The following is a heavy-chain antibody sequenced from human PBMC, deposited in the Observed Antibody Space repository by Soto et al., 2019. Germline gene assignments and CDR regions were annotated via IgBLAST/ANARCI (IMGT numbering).Heavy chain of an antibody. CDR2: IDGVGAGT. Sequence: EVQLVQSGGGSVQPGGSLRLSCAASGFTFTNYWMHWVRQVPGKGLVWVSRIDGVGAGTSYSDSVRGRFTISRDNAENMFYLKMNSLRDEETAVYYCTTVFEDWGQGTLVTVSS. CDR1: GFTFTNYW. V-gene: IGHV3-74*01. CDR3: TTVFED. J-gene: IGHJ4*02.